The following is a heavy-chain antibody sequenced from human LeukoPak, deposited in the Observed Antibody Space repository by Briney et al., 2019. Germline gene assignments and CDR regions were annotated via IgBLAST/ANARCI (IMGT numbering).Heavy chain of an antibody. V-gene: IGHV3-21*01. CDR1: GFTFTSYS. J-gene: IGHJ4*02. Sequence: GGSLRLSCAAAGFTFTSYSMNWVRQAPGRGLEWVSSISPDSIHIYYADSVRGRFTISRDNAKSSLFLQMNSLRAEDTAVYYCARCSTTGCASSPLAGYLYWGQGTLLTVSS. CDR2: ISPDSIHI. CDR3: ARCSTTGCASSPLAGYLY. D-gene: IGHD2-2*01.